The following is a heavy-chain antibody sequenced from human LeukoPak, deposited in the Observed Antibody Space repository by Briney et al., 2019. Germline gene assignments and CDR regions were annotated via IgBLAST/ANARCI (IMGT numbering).Heavy chain of an antibody. CDR3: ARAGAYCGGDCYSADY. J-gene: IGHJ4*02. V-gene: IGHV1-18*01. D-gene: IGHD2-21*02. Sequence: ASAKVSCKASGYTFTSYGISWVRQAPGQGLEWMGWISAYNGNTNYAQKLQGRVTMTTDTSTSTAYMELRSLRSDDTAVYYCARAGAYCGGDCYSADYWGQGTLVTVSS. CDR2: ISAYNGNT. CDR1: GYTFTSYG.